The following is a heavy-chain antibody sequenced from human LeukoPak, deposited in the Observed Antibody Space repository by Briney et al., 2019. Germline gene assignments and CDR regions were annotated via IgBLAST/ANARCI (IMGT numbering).Heavy chain of an antibody. Sequence: GGSLRLSCAASGFTFSSYAMSWFRQAPGKGLEWVSAISGSGGSTYYADSVKGRFTISRDNSKNTLYLQMNSLRAEDTAVYYCAARPSIVVVPAAPRYWGQGTLVTVSS. CDR1: GFTFSSYA. CDR3: AARPSIVVVPAAPRY. CDR2: ISGSGGST. V-gene: IGHV3-23*01. J-gene: IGHJ4*02. D-gene: IGHD2-2*01.